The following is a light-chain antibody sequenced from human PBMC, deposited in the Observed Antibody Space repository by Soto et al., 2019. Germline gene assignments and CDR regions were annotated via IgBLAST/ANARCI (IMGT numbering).Light chain of an antibody. CDR3: QQYHRYST. Sequence: IHMTQAPSTLSASVGDRLTITCRASQSMNAWLAWYKQKPGKAPKLLIYDVSTLASGVPSRIRGSASGTDFTLTISNLESEEFASDYCQQYHRYSTFGQGTKVDIK. CDR1: QSMNAW. V-gene: IGKV1-5*01. J-gene: IGKJ1*01. CDR2: DVS.